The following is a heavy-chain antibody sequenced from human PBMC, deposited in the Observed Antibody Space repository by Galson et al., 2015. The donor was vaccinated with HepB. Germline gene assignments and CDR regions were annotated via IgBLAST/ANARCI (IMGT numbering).Heavy chain of an antibody. D-gene: IGHD3-3*01. CDR1: GFSFSTYA. V-gene: IGHV3-23*01. CDR3: AKGCPKIQYDFWSGYCFDY. J-gene: IGHJ4*02. Sequence: SLRLSCAASGFSFSTYAMTWVRQAPGKGLEWVSVVSASGTSTYYADSVKGRFTVSRDNTKDTLYLQMNSLRAEDTAAYYCAKGCPKIQYDFWSGYCFDYWGQGNLVTVSS. CDR2: VSASGTST.